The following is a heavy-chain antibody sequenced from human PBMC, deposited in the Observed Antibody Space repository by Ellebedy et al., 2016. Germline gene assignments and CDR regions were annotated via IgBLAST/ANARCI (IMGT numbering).Heavy chain of an antibody. D-gene: IGHD3-10*01. V-gene: IGHV3-64*05. CDR1: GFNFSTYA. Sequence: GESLKISCSASGFNFSTYAMHWVRQAPGKGLEYVSAISSNGGTTYYADSVKGRFTISRDNSKNTLYVQMSSLRPEDTAVYYCVRSHGSGSYFDYWGQGTLVTVSS. J-gene: IGHJ4*02. CDR3: VRSHGSGSYFDY. CDR2: ISSNGGTT.